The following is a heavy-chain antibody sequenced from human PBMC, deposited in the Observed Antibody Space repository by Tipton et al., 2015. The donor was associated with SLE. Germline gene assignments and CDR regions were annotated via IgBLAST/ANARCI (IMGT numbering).Heavy chain of an antibody. CDR2: IYYSGST. J-gene: IGHJ5*02. D-gene: IGHD3-3*01. CDR3: ARDRADFWSGYSTGFDP. CDR1: GGSFSGYY. Sequence: TLSLTCAVYGGSFSGYYWSWIRQPPGKGLEWIGYIYYSGSTNYNPSVKSRVTISVDTSKNQFSLKLSSVTAADTAVYYCARDRADFWSGYSTGFDPCGQGPLVTVSS. V-gene: IGHV4-59*01.